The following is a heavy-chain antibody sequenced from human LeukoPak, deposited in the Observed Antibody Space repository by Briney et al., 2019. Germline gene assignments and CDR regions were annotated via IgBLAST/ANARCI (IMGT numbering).Heavy chain of an antibody. CDR2: INPNSGGT. V-gene: IGHV1-2*02. Sequence: MHXVRXXXXQGLEWMGXINPNSGGTNYAQKFQGRVTMTRDTSISTAYMELSRLRSDDTAVYYCARARPLYYYDSSGKGVDYWGQGTLVTVSS. D-gene: IGHD3-22*01. J-gene: IGHJ4*02. CDR3: ARARPLYYYDSSGKGVDY.